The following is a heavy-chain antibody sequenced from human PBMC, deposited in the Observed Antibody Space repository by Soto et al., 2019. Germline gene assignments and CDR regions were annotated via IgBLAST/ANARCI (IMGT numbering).Heavy chain of an antibody. D-gene: IGHD3-22*01. Sequence: QVQLVQSGAEVKKPGSSVKVSCKASGGSLSNYGISWVRQAPGQGLEWMGAIIPVFGTPNYAQTFQARVTLSADESTTTVYMEVRSLTSEDTAVDYCARGDSTKIVVATYSAMDVWVQGTTVSVSS. CDR2: IIPVFGTP. CDR1: GGSLSNYG. CDR3: ARGDSTKIVVATYSAMDV. V-gene: IGHV1-69*12. J-gene: IGHJ6*02.